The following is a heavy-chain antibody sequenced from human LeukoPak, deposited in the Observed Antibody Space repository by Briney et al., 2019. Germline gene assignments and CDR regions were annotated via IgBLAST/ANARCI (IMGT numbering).Heavy chain of an antibody. J-gene: IGHJ4*02. CDR3: SKWKQLWLEAVDF. V-gene: IGHV3-23*01. D-gene: IGHD5-18*01. CDR1: GFTFSSYG. Sequence: PGGSLRLSCTASGFTFSSYGMGWVRQAPGKGLEWVSAISGSGDNTYYADSVKGLFTISRDNSKNTLYLQMNSLRAEDTAVYYCSKWKQLWLEAVDFWGQGTLVTVSS. CDR2: ISGSGDNT.